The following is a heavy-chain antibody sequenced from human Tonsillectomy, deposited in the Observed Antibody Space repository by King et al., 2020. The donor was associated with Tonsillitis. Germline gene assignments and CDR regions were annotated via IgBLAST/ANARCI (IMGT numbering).Heavy chain of an antibody. CDR2: IYYSGST. J-gene: IGHJ4*02. CDR1: GGSINNGGYY. Sequence: QLQASGPGLVKPSQTLSLTCTVSGGSINNGGYYWSWIRQHPGKGLEWIGYIYYSGSTSYNPSLKSRVTISVDTSKNQFSLKLSSVTAADTAVYYCARAYYDFWSGPADYWGQGTLVTVSS. D-gene: IGHD3-3*01. CDR3: ARAYYDFWSGPADY. V-gene: IGHV4-31*03.